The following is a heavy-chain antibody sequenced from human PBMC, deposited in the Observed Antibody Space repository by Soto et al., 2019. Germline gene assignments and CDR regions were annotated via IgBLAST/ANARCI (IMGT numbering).Heavy chain of an antibody. CDR1: GGSISSYY. J-gene: IGHJ4*02. CDR2: IYYSGST. CDR3: ATGTSSGWYLDYFDY. Sequence: QVQLQESGPGLVKPSETLSLTCTVSGGSISSYYWSWIRQPPGKGLEWIGYIYYSGSTNYNPSLKSRVTKSVDTSKNQFSLKLSSVTAADTAVYYCATGTSSGWYLDYFDYWGQGTLVTVSS. V-gene: IGHV4-59*01. D-gene: IGHD6-19*01.